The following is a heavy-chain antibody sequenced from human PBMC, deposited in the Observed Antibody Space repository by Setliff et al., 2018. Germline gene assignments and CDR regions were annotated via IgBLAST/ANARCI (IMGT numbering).Heavy chain of an antibody. V-gene: IGHV3-7*03. J-gene: IGHJ6*02. CDR1: GFTISNYW. D-gene: IGHD5-12*01. CDR3: ARGRSPYLDSVDIVAMGGRGPNYYYYGMDV. CDR2: IKQDGSEK. Sequence: GGSLRLSCAASGFTISNYWMSWVRQAPGKGLAWVANIKQDGSEKYYVDSVKGRFTISRDNAKNSLYLQMNSLRAEDTAVYYCARGRSPYLDSVDIVAMGGRGPNYYYYGMDVWGQGTTVTVSS.